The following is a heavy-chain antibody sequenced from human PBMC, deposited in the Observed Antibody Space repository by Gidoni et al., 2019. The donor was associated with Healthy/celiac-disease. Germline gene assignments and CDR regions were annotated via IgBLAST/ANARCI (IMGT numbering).Heavy chain of an antibody. CDR2: IKSKTDGGTT. CDR1: GFTFSNAW. D-gene: IGHD3-3*01. V-gene: IGHV3-15*01. J-gene: IGHJ4*02. Sequence: VQLVESGGGLVKPGGSLRLYCAASGFTFSNAWMSWVRQAPGKGLVWVGRIKSKTDGGTTDYAAPVKGRFTISRDDSKNTLYLQMNSLKTEDTAVYYCTTSGLFLEWLLYADYWGQGTLVTVSS. CDR3: TTSGLFLEWLLYADY.